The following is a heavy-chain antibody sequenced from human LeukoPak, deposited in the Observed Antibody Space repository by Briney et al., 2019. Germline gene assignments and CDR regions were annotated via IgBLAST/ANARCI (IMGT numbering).Heavy chain of an antibody. D-gene: IGHD1-26*01. CDR1: GFTASGHY. Sequence: PGGSLRLSCAASGFTASGHYMTWVRQAPGKGVEWVLVIYDDGNTYYADSLEGGFTICRDNSKTTLYLQMNSLRADDPAVYYCARKGTYSGSPRGTYNLDVWGKGTTVTVSS. CDR3: ARKGTYSGSPRGTYNLDV. J-gene: IGHJ6*03. CDR2: IYDDGNT. V-gene: IGHV3-53*01.